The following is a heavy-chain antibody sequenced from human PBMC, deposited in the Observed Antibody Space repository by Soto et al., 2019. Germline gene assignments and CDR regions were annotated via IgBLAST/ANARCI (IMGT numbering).Heavy chain of an antibody. CDR2: ISYDGSNK. D-gene: IGHD6-13*01. J-gene: IGHJ4*02. V-gene: IGHV3-30-3*01. Sequence: QVQLVESGGGVVQPGRSLRLSCAASGFTFSSYAMHWVRQAPGKGLEWVAVISYDGSNKYYADSVKGRFTISRDNSKNTLYLQMNSLRAEDTAVYYCARDSPDPSSSWYPDYWGQGTLVTVSS. CDR3: ARDSPDPSSSWYPDY. CDR1: GFTFSSYA.